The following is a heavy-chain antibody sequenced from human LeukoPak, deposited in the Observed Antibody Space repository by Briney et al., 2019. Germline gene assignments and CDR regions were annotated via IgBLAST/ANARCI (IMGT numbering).Heavy chain of an antibody. D-gene: IGHD3-3*01. CDR3: ARVQYDFWSGYQNYYFDY. Sequence: SETLSLTCTVSGGSISSYYWSWIRQPPGKGLEWIGYIYYSGSTNYNPSLKSRVTISVDTSKNQFSLKLSSVTAADTAVYYCARVQYDFWSGYQNYYFDYWGQGTLVTVSS. CDR1: GGSISSYY. J-gene: IGHJ4*02. CDR2: IYYSGST. V-gene: IGHV4-59*01.